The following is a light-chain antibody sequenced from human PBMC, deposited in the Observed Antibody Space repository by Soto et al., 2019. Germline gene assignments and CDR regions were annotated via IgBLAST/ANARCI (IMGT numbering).Light chain of an antibody. V-gene: IGKV3-11*01. Sequence: EIVLTQSPATLSLSPGERATLSCRVSQSVSSYLAWYQQKPGQAPRLLIYDASNRATGIPARFSGSGSGTDFTLTISSLEPEDFAVYYCQLRSTSITFGQGTRLEIK. J-gene: IGKJ5*01. CDR2: DAS. CDR1: QSVSSY. CDR3: QLRSTSIT.